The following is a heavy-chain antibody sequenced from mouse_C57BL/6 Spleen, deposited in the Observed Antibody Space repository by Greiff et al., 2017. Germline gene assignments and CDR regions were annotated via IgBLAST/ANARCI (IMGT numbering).Heavy chain of an antibody. CDR1: GYAFTNYM. CDR2: VNPGNGGT. Sequence: QVQLQQSGAELVRPGTSVKVSCKASGYAFTNYMIEWVKQRPGQGLEWNGVVNPGNGGTNYNEKFKGKATLTADKSSSTAYMQLSSLTSDDSAVYFCARSARGLLYYYAMDYWGQGTSVTVSS. V-gene: IGHV1-54*01. J-gene: IGHJ4*01. D-gene: IGHD3-3*01. CDR3: ARSARGLLYYYAMDY.